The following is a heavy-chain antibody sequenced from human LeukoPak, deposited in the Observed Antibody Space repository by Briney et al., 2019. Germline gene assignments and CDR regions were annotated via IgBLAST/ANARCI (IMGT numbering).Heavy chain of an antibody. CDR1: GFILTSYE. CDR3: ARGTVGYYDSSGYHDY. D-gene: IGHD3-22*01. J-gene: IGHJ4*02. V-gene: IGHV3-48*03. CDR2: FSSGGNAE. Sequence: GGSLRLSCAASGFILTSYEMNWVRQTPGGGLEWVSHFSSGGNAEYYADSVRGRFSMSRDNAKNSLYLQMNSLRAEDTAVYYCARGTVGYYDSSGYHDYWGQGTLVTVSS.